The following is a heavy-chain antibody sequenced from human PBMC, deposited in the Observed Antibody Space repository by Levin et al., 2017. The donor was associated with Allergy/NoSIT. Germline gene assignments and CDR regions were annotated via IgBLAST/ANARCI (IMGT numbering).Heavy chain of an antibody. Sequence: GGSLRLSCAASGFTFNNYAMSWVRQAPGKGLEWVSAIINSGVGTYYADSVKGRFTISRDNSKNTMYLQMNSLRAEDTAVYFCAKEEMRGSDQAYWVDYWGQGTLVTASS. CDR3: AKEEMRGSDQAYWVDY. V-gene: IGHV3-23*01. CDR2: IINSGVGT. J-gene: IGHJ4*02. D-gene: IGHD2-8*02. CDR1: GFTFNNYA.